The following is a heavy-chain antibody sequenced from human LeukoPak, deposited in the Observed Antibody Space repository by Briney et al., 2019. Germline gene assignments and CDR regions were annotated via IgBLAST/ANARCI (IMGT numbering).Heavy chain of an antibody. CDR3: ARDGRYSAAGYYYYMDV. D-gene: IGHD2-15*01. CDR1: GGTFSSYA. J-gene: IGHJ6*03. V-gene: IGHV1-69*06. Sequence: SVKVSCKASGGTFSSYAISWVRQAPGQGLEWMGGIIPIFGTANYAQKFQGRVTITADKSTSTAYMELSSLRSEDTAVYYCARDGRYSAAGYYYYMDVWGKGTTVTVSS. CDR2: IIPIFGTA.